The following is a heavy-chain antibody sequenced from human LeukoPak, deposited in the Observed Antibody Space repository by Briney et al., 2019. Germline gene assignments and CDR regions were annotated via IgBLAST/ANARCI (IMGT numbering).Heavy chain of an antibody. Sequence: ASVKVSCKASGYTFISYGITWVRQAPGQGLEWVGWINPNSGGTNYAQKFQGRVTMTRDTSISTAYMELSRLRSDDTAVYYCATLGTGRGAFDIWGQGTMVTVSS. CDR1: GYTFISYG. D-gene: IGHD3/OR15-3a*01. CDR3: ATLGTGRGAFDI. J-gene: IGHJ3*02. CDR2: INPNSGGT. V-gene: IGHV1-2*02.